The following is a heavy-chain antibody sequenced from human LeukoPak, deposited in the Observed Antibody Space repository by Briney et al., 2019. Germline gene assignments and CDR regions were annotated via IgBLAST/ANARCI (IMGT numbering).Heavy chain of an antibody. CDR3: ARADFGGKIFDY. CDR2: TEQDGSGK. J-gene: IGHJ4*02. D-gene: IGHD2-21*01. Sequence: GGSLRLSCAASGFTFSSYWMTWVRQAPGKGLEWVANTEQDGSGKHYVDTVKGRFTISRDNAENSLYLQMNSLRAEDTAVYYCARADFGGKIFDYWGQGTLVIVSS. CDR1: GFTFSSYW. V-gene: IGHV3-7*01.